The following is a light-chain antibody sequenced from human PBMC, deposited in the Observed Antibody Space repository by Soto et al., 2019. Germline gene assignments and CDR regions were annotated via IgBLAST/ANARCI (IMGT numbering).Light chain of an antibody. CDR2: GAS. J-gene: IGKJ2*01. V-gene: IGKV3-15*01. CDR1: QRVGGD. CDR3: QHYNYWPYT. Sequence: IVIPQSPATLTVSPGARATLYCRASQRVGGDLAWYQRKPGQAPRLLIYGASSRAPGIPARFSGSGSGTEFTLTISSLQSEDIAVYYCQHYNYWPYTFGQGNKVDIK.